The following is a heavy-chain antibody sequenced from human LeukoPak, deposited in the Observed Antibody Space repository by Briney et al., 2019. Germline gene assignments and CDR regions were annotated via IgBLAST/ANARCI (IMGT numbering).Heavy chain of an antibody. V-gene: IGHV3-30-3*01. D-gene: IGHD6-13*01. Sequence: PGGALRLSCAASGFTFSSYAMHWVRQAPGKGLERVAVISYDGSNKYYADSVKGRFTISRDNSKNTLYLQMNSLRAEDTAVYYCARGPVSYATAAAGYWGQGTLVTVSS. CDR2: ISYDGSNK. CDR3: ARGPVSYATAAAGY. J-gene: IGHJ4*02. CDR1: GFTFSSYA.